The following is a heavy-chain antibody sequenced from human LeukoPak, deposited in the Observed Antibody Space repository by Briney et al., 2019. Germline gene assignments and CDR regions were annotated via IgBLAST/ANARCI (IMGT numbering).Heavy chain of an antibody. J-gene: IGHJ4*02. Sequence: RSGGSLRLSCAASGCTFSSYWMHWVRQAPGKGLVWVSRINSDGSSTSYADSVKGRFTISRDNAKNTLYLQMNSLRAEDTAVYYCARVRDGYNWEYYFDYWGQGTLVTVSS. CDR1: GCTFSSYW. D-gene: IGHD5-24*01. CDR3: ARVRDGYNWEYYFDY. V-gene: IGHV3-74*01. CDR2: INSDGSST.